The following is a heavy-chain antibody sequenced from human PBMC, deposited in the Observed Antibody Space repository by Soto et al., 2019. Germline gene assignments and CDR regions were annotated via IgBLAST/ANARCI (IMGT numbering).Heavy chain of an antibody. V-gene: IGHV1-18*01. J-gene: IGHJ4*02. CDR1: GYTFTSYG. CDR3: AKDGGGRNIVATITFDY. D-gene: IGHD5-12*01. Sequence: ASVKVSCKASGYTFTSYGISWVRQAPGQGLEWMGWISAYNGNTNYAQKLQGRVTMTTDTSTSTAYMELRSLRSDDTAVYYCAKDGGGRNIVATITFDYWGQGTLVTVSS. CDR2: ISAYNGNT.